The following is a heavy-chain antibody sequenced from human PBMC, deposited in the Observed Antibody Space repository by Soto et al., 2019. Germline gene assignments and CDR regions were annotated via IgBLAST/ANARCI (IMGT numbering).Heavy chain of an antibody. Sequence: ESLKISCKGFGYSFSSYWISWVRQMPGKGLEWMGRIDPSDSYTNYSPSFQGHVTISADESISTAYLQWSSLKASDTAMYYCARFAYYYDSSGYYRYYFDYWGQGTLVTVSS. CDR3: ARFAYYYDSSGYYRYYFDY. CDR2: IDPSDSYT. J-gene: IGHJ4*02. D-gene: IGHD3-22*01. V-gene: IGHV5-10-1*01. CDR1: GYSFSSYW.